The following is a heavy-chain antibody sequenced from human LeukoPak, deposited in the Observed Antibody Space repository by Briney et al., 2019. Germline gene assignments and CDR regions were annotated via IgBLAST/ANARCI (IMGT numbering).Heavy chain of an antibody. CDR1: GFTFSNYE. V-gene: IGHV3-48*03. D-gene: IGHD3-10*01. CDR3: AKSGVRGVIIGPCFDY. Sequence: GGSLRLSCAASGFTFSNYEMHWVRQAPGKGLEWVSYISSSGSDIYYADSVKGRFTISRDNAKNSLYLHMNSLRAEDTAVYYCAKSGVRGVIIGPCFDYWGQGTLVTVSS. CDR2: ISSSGSDI. J-gene: IGHJ4*02.